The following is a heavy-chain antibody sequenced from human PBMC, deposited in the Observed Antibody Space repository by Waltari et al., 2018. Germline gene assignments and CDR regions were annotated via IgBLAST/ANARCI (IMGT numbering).Heavy chain of an antibody. Sequence: EVQLVESGGGLVQPGGSLRLSCAAAGFTFSSFTMHWVRQPPGKGLEFVSAITRDGYTTYYETSVKGRFTISRDNSRNTLYLQMGSLRAEDMAVYYCARVRTTAWYGYFDYWGQGNLVTVSS. V-gene: IGHV3-64*01. CDR2: ITRDGYTT. CDR1: GFTFSSFT. D-gene: IGHD6-13*01. CDR3: ARVRTTAWYGYFDY. J-gene: IGHJ4*02.